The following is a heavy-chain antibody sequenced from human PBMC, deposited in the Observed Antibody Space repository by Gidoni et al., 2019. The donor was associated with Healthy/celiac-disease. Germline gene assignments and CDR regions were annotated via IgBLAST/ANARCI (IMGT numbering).Heavy chain of an antibody. CDR2: IYTSGST. CDR1: GGSISSGSYY. Sequence: QVQLQESGPGLVKPSQTLSLTCTVSGGSISSGSYYWSWIRQPAGKGLEWIGRIYTSGSTNYNPSLKSRVTISVDTSKNQFSLKLSSVTAADTAVYYCARGLYGDYGASWGQGTLVTVSS. V-gene: IGHV4-61*02. CDR3: ARGLYGDYGAS. D-gene: IGHD4-17*01. J-gene: IGHJ5*02.